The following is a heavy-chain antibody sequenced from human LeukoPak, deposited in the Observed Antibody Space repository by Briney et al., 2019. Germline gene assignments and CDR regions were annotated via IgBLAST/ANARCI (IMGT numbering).Heavy chain of an antibody. D-gene: IGHD3-16*01. CDR3: ARDIGFGFDY. CDR1: GFTVSSND. J-gene: IGHJ4*02. CDR2: IYSVGRT. V-gene: IGHV3-53*01. Sequence: GGSLRLSCAASGFTVSSNDMNWVRQAPGRGLDWFSVIYSVGRTFYADSVKGRFTISRDNSKNTLYLQMNSLRAEDTAVYYCARDIGFGFDYWGQGTLVTVSS.